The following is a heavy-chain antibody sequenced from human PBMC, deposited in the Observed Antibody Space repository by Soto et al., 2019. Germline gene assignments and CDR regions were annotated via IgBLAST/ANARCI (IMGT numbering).Heavy chain of an antibody. D-gene: IGHD5-12*01. Sequence: NPSETLSLTCTVSGGSISSGGYYWSWIRQHPGKGLEWIGYIYYSGSTYYNPSLKSRVTISVDTSKNQFSLKLSSVTAADTAVYYCARNGYSGYDWAFGYYYYGMDVWGQGTTVTVSS. CDR3: ARNGYSGYDWAFGYYYYGMDV. V-gene: IGHV4-31*03. CDR1: GGSISSGGYY. J-gene: IGHJ6*02. CDR2: IYYSGST.